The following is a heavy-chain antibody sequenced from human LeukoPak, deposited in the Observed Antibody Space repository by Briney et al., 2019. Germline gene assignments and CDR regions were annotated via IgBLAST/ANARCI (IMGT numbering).Heavy chain of an antibody. Sequence: PSETLSLTCTMSGDSTNTYYWSWIRQPPGKGLEWIGYIYYSGSTNYNPSLKSRVTISVDTSKNQFSLKLSSVTAADTAVYYCARDSGSSGWYGAPWYFDLWGRGTLVTVSS. CDR1: GDSTNTYY. CDR2: IYYSGST. CDR3: ARDSGSSGWYGAPWYFDL. V-gene: IGHV4-59*01. D-gene: IGHD6-19*01. J-gene: IGHJ2*01.